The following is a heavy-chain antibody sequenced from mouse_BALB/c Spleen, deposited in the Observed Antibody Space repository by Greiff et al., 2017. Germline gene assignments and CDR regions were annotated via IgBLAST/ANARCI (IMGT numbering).Heavy chain of an antibody. V-gene: IGHV1S137*01. CDR3: ARGEDGYYDAMDY. D-gene: IGHD2-3*01. J-gene: IGHJ4*01. CDR2: ISTYYGDA. Sequence: VQLQQSGAELVRPGVSVKISCKGSGYTFTDYAMHWVKQSHAKSLEWIGVISTYYGDASYNQKFKGKATMTVDKSSSTAYMELARLTSEDSAIYYCARGEDGYYDAMDYWGQGTSVTVSS. CDR1: GYTFTDYA.